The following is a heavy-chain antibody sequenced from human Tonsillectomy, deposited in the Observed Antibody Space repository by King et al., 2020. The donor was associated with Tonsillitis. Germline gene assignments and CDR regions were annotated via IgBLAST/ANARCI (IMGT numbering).Heavy chain of an antibody. D-gene: IGHD3-22*01. CDR2: IKSIIDGGTA. Sequence: EVQLVESGGGLVKPGGSLRLSCAASGFTFNNAWMSWVRQAPGKGLEWVGRIKSIIDGGTADYAAPVKGRFTISRDDSQNTLYLQMNSLKTEDTAVYYCAACYSDSNGYYYDPYYYYYMDVWGKGTTVTVSS. CDR1: GFTFNNAW. J-gene: IGHJ6*03. V-gene: IGHV3-15*01. CDR3: AACYSDSNGYYYDPYYYYYMDV.